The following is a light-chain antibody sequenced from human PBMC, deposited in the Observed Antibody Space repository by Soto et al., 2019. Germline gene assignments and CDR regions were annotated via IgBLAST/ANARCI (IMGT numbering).Light chain of an antibody. CDR3: SSYSGINNNHVI. CDR2: EVS. J-gene: IGLJ2*01. V-gene: IGLV2-14*01. CDR1: RSDIGNYKY. Sequence: QSALTQPASVSGSLGQSVTISCTGTRSDIGNYKYVSWYRQHPGEAPKLIIYEVSDRPSGVSNRFSGSKSGYTASLTISGLQPEDEADYYCSSYSGINNNHVIFGGGTKLTVL.